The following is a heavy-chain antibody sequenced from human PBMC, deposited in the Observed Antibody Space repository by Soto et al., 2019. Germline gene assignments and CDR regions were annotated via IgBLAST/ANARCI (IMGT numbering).Heavy chain of an antibody. V-gene: IGHV1-69*01. CDR2: IIPIFGTP. D-gene: IGHD3-10*01. Sequence: QVQLVQSGAEVKKPGSSVKVSCKASGGIFSTYAISWLRQAPGQGLEWMGGIIPIFGTPNYAQRFQGIVTISADESTSTAYMELSRLRSEDTAVYYCARDRDDYCSGNYYDRIGFWGQGTLVTVSS. CDR1: GGIFSTYA. J-gene: IGHJ4*02. CDR3: ARDRDDYCSGNYYDRIGF.